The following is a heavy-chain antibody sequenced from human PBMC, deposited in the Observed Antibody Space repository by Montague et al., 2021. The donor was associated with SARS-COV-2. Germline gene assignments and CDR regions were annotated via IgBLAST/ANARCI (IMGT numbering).Heavy chain of an antibody. CDR3: ARGARQGYGFRLGSFDS. Sequence: SETLYLTCAVYGGSFSGYCWNWIRQPPGKGLEWTGEINHSGSTNYNPSLKSRVTMSVDTSKNQFSLKLSSVTAADTAVYYCARGARQGYGFRLGSFDSWGQGTLVTVSS. CDR1: GGSFSGYC. V-gene: IGHV4-34*01. CDR2: INHSGST. J-gene: IGHJ4*01. D-gene: IGHD3-10*01.